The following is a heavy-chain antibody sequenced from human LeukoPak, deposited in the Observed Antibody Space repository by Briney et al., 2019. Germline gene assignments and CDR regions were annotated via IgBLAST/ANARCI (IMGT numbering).Heavy chain of an antibody. D-gene: IGHD1-26*01. CDR2: ISNIPDTI. J-gene: IGHJ3*01. Sequence: GGSLRLSCVGPGFTFCGYVMDCGRQAPGKGPEWISYISNIPDTILYADSVRGRFTISRDNAKNSVFLQMNNLRAEDTAIYYCVRELSVGDTCYDTFDLWGRGTMVTVSS. CDR1: GFTFCGYV. CDR3: VRELSVGDTCYDTFDL. V-gene: IGHV3-48*03.